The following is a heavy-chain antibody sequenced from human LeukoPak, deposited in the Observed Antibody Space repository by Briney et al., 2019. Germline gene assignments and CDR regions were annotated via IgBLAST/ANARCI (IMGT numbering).Heavy chain of an antibody. Sequence: ASVKVSCKASGGTFSSYAISWVRQAPGQGLEWMGRIIPILGIANYAQKFQGRVTITADKSTSTAYMELSSLRSEDTAVYYCARDGVRSRYFDWSPPDAFDIWGQGTMVTVSS. CDR3: ARDGVRSRYFDWSPPDAFDI. J-gene: IGHJ3*02. V-gene: IGHV1-69*04. CDR1: GGTFSSYA. CDR2: IIPILGIA. D-gene: IGHD3-9*01.